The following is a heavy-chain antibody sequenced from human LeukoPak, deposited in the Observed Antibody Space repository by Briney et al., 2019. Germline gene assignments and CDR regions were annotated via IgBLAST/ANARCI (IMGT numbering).Heavy chain of an antibody. CDR2: SNHNSSCK. D-gene: IGHD3-16*01. V-gene: IGHV1-2*02. CDR3: SIEALVWGGGYMDV. J-gene: IGHJ6*03. Sequence: ASVPVSCMASGYTFTGYYMHWVRQAPGQGLEWMGWSNHNSSCKKYAQNVQGRVTITRDTSISTAYMELSRLRSDDTGVYCCSIEALVWGGGYMDVWGKGTRVTVSS. CDR1: GYTFTGYY.